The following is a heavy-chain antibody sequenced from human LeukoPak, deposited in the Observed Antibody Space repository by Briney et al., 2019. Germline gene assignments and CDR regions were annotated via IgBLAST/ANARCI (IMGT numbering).Heavy chain of an antibody. CDR1: GFTFDDYG. V-gene: IGHV3-20*04. Sequence: GGSLRLSCAASGFTFDDYGMSWVRQAPGKGLEWVSGINWNGGSTGYADSVKGRFTISRDNSKNTLYLQMNSLRAEDTAVYYCARGVMSHDGLDYWGQGTLVTVSS. CDR2: INWNGGST. D-gene: IGHD3-16*01. CDR3: ARGVMSHDGLDY. J-gene: IGHJ4*02.